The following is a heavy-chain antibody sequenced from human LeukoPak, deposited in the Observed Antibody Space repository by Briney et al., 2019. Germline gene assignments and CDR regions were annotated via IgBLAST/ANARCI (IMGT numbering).Heavy chain of an antibody. CDR2: IIPILGIA. D-gene: IGHD6-6*01. V-gene: IGHV1-69*04. Sequence: SVKVSCKASGGTFSSYAISWVRQAPGQGLEWMGRIIPILGIANYAQKFQGRVTITADKSTSTAYMELSSLRSEDTAVYYCARGRSSSLFDYWGQGTPVTVSS. J-gene: IGHJ4*02. CDR1: GGTFSSYA. CDR3: ARGRSSSLFDY.